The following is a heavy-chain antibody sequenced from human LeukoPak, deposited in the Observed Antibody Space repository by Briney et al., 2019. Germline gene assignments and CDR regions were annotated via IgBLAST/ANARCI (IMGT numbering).Heavy chain of an antibody. J-gene: IGHJ6*02. D-gene: IGHD5-24*01. Sequence: GGSLRLSCAASGFTVSSNYMSWVRHTPGKGLEWVSLIYSGGSTYCADSVKGRFTISRDNSKNTLYLQMNSLRAEDTAVYYCASRDKGYYYGMDVWGQGTTVTVSS. V-gene: IGHV3-66*01. CDR3: ASRDKGYYYGMDV. CDR2: IYSGGST. CDR1: GFTVSSNY.